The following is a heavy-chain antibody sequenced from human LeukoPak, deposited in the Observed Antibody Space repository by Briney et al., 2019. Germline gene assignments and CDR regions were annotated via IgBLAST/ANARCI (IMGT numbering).Heavy chain of an antibody. J-gene: IGHJ6*02. V-gene: IGHV1-2*02. Sequence: ASVKVSCKASGYTFTGYYMHWVRQAPGQGLEWMGWINPNSGGTNYAQKFQGRVTKTRDTSISTAYMELSRLRSDDTAVYYCARDSETWIVATASYYYYGMDVWGQGTTVTVSS. CDR3: ARDSETWIVATASYYYYGMDV. D-gene: IGHD5-12*01. CDR2: INPNSGGT. CDR1: GYTFTGYY.